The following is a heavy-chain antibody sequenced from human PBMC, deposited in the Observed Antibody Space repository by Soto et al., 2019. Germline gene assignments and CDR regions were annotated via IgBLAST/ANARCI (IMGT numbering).Heavy chain of an antibody. CDR1: GGSFSGYY. CDR2: IYYSGST. Sequence: SETLSLTCAVYGGSFSGYYWSWIRQPPGKGLEWIGYIYYSGSTNYNPSLKSRVTISVDTSKNQFSLKLSSVTAADTAVYYCARAGYSDYAERDAFDIWGQGTMVTVSS. CDR3: ARAGYSDYAERDAFDI. J-gene: IGHJ3*02. V-gene: IGHV4-34*11. D-gene: IGHD4-17*01.